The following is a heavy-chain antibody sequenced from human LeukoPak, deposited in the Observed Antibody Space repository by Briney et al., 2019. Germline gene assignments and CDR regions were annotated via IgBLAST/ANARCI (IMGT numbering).Heavy chain of an antibody. D-gene: IGHD6-13*01. CDR2: ISYDGSNK. CDR1: GFTFSSYA. CDR3: ARVQLALDY. Sequence: GGSLRLSCAASGFTFSSYAMHWVRQAPGKGLEWVAVISYDGSNKYYADSVKGRFTISRDNSKNTLYLQMNSLRSEDTAVYYCARVQLALDYWGQGTLVTVSS. V-gene: IGHV3-30*04. J-gene: IGHJ4*02.